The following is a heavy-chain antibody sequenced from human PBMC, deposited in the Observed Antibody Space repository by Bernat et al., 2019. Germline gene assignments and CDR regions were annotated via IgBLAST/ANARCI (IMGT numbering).Heavy chain of an antibody. CDR1: GGPISSSSYY. D-gene: IGHD3-22*01. Sequence: QLQLQESGPGLVKPSETLSLTCTVSGGPISSSSYYWGWIRQPPGKGLEWIGTMYYSGDTNYNPSLKSRVTISVDRSKKQFSLKLSSVTAAETDVYYCASWGRSSGYYRFDAWGQGTLVTVSS. V-gene: IGHV4-39*01. CDR3: ASWGRSSGYYRFDA. CDR2: MYYSGDT. J-gene: IGHJ5*02.